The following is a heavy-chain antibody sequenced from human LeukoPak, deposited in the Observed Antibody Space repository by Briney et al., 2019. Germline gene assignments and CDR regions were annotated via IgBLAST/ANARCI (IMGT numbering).Heavy chain of an antibody. J-gene: IGHJ6*04. CDR1: GFTFSSYE. CDR3: AELGITMIGGV. Sequence: GGSLRLSCAASGFTFSSYEMNWVRQAPGKGLEWVSYISISGTTIYYADSVKGRFTISRDNAKNSLYLQMNSLRAEDTAVYYCAELGITMIGGVWGKGTTVTISS. CDR2: ISISGTTI. V-gene: IGHV3-48*03. D-gene: IGHD3-10*02.